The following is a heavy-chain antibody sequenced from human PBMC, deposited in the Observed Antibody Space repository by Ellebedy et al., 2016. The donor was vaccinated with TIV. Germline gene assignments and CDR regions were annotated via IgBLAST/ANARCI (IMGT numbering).Heavy chain of an antibody. CDR3: ATGEEDPALATGY. CDR1: GFTFSSFW. CDR2: INSGGSST. D-gene: IGHD5-18*01. Sequence: GESLKISCAASGFTFSSFWMHWVRQAPGKGLVWVSRINSGGSSTSYADSVKGRFTISRDNAKNTLYLQMNSLRAEDSAVYYCATGEEDPALATGYWGQGTLVTVSS. V-gene: IGHV3-74*01. J-gene: IGHJ4*02.